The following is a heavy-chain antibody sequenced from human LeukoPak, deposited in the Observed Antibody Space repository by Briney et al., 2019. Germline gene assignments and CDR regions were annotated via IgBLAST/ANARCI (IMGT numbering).Heavy chain of an antibody. V-gene: IGHV4-34*01. CDR2: INHSGST. J-gene: IGHJ6*03. D-gene: IGHD6-6*01. CDR3: ASLRPYYYYYMDV. CDR1: GGSFSGYY. Sequence: SETLSLTCAVYGGSFSGYYWSWIRQPPGKGLEWIGEINHSGSTNYNPSLKSRVTISVDTSKNQFSLKLSSVTAADTAVYYCASLRPYYYYYMDVWGKGTTVTVSS.